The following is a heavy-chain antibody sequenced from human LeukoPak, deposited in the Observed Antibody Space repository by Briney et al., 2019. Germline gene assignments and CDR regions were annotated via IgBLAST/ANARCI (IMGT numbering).Heavy chain of an antibody. J-gene: IGHJ4*02. Sequence: PGGSLRLSCAASGFTFSSYAMSWVRQAPGKGLEWVSAISGSGGSTYYADSVKGRFTISRDNSKNTLYLQMNSLRAEDTAVYYCANFYRGAYSSSGKAFDYWGQGTLVTVSS. CDR3: ANFYRGAYSSSGKAFDY. V-gene: IGHV3-23*01. D-gene: IGHD6-6*01. CDR1: GFTFSSYA. CDR2: ISGSGGST.